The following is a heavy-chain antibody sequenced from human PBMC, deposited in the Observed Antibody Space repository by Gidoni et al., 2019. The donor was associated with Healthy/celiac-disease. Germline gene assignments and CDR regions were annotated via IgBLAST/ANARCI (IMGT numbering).Heavy chain of an antibody. CDR2: INPDRCGT. Sequence: QVQLVQSGAEVKKPGAPVKVSCKASGYTFTGYYMHWVRQAPGQGLEWMGWINPDRCGTNYDPEFSGRVTITRDPFIRTSFLGPGRLRSDDPAVVFLSRRAYYFYSSWYYPYRFDVWGQRTPVTVSS. CDR3: SRRAYYFYSSWYYPYRFDV. J-gene: IGHJ6*02. D-gene: IGHD3-22*01. CDR1: GYTFTGYY. V-gene: IGHV1-2*02.